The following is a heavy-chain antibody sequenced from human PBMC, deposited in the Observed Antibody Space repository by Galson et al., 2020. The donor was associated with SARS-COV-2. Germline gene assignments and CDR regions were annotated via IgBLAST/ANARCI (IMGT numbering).Heavy chain of an antibody. D-gene: IGHD3-9*01. CDR2: INPNSGGT. V-gene: IGHV1-2*04. Sequence: ASVKVSCKASGYTFTGYYMHWVRQAPGQGLEWMGWINPNSGGTNYAQKFQGWVTMTRDTSISTAYMELSRLRSDDTAVYYCARGPMYYDILTGYNYFDPWGQGTLVTVSS. CDR3: ARGPMYYDILTGYNYFDP. CDR1: GYTFTGYY. J-gene: IGHJ5*02.